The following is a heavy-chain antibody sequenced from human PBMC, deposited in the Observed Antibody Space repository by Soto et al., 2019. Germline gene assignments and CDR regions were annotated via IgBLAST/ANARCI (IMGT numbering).Heavy chain of an antibody. CDR3: ARTQYCSSTSCYARIDY. D-gene: IGHD2-2*01. V-gene: IGHV1-69*01. Sequence: QVQLVQSGAEVKKPGSSVKVSCKASGGTFSSYAISWVRQAPGQGLEWMGGIIPIFGTANYAQKFQGRVTITADESTSTAYRELSSLRSEDTAVYYCARTQYCSSTSCYARIDYWGQGTLVTVSS. CDR2: IIPIFGTA. CDR1: GGTFSSYA. J-gene: IGHJ4*02.